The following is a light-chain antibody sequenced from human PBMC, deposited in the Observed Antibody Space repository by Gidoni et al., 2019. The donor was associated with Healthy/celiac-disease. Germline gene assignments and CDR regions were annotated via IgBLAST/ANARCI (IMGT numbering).Light chain of an antibody. CDR2: AAS. CDR1: QSISSY. V-gene: IGKV1-39*01. J-gene: IGKJ2*03. CDR3: QQGYSTPSS. Sequence: DIQMTQSPSSLSASVGDRVTITCRASQSISSYLYWYQQKPGKAPKLLIYAASSLQSGVPSRFSGSGSGTDFTLTISSLQPEDFATYYCQQGYSTPSSFGQGTKLEIK.